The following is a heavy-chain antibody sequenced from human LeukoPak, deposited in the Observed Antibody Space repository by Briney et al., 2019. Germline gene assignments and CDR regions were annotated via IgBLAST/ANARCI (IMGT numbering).Heavy chain of an antibody. V-gene: IGHV4-39*07. CDR1: GGSISSSSYY. J-gene: IGHJ4*02. CDR2: IYYSGST. CDR3: ARRTHYYVY. Sequence: SETLSLTCTVSGGSISSSSYYWGWIRQPPGKGLEWIGGIYYSGSTYYNPSLKSRVTISVDTSKNQFSLKLSSVTAADTAVYYCARRTHYYVYWGQGTLVTVSS.